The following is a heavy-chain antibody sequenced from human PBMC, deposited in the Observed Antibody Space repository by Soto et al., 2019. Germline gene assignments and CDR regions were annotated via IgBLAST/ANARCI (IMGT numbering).Heavy chain of an antibody. CDR2: IYPGDSDT. CDR1: GYSFTSYW. CDR3: ARHWVEGWNSWLPPGGYYYYGMDV. D-gene: IGHD5-12*01. Sequence: PGDSLKISCKGSGYSFTSYWIGWVRQMPGKGLEWMGIIYPGDSDTRYSPSFQGQVTISADKSISTAYLQWSSLKASDTAMYYCARHWVEGWNSWLPPGGYYYYGMDVWGQGTTVTVSS. V-gene: IGHV5-51*01. J-gene: IGHJ6*02.